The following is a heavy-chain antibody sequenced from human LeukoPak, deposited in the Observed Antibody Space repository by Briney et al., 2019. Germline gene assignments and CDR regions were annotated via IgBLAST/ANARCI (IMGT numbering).Heavy chain of an antibody. Sequence: ASVKVSCKASGYTFTGYYMHWVRQAPGQGLEWMGWINPNSGGTNYAQKFQGRVTMTRDTSISTAYMELSRLRSDDTAVYYCAREWEMATIRVWAFDIWGQGTMVAVSS. CDR1: GYTFTGYY. D-gene: IGHD5-24*01. CDR3: AREWEMATIRVWAFDI. CDR2: INPNSGGT. V-gene: IGHV1-2*02. J-gene: IGHJ3*02.